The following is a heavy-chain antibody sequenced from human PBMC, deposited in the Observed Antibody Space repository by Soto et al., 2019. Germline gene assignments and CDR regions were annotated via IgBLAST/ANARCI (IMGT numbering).Heavy chain of an antibody. CDR1: GFTFSSYG. CDR3: ARDKDPYSGYDSKSFDP. Sequence: QVQLVESGGGVVQPGRSLRLSCAASGFTFSSYGMHWVRQAPGKGLEWVAVIWYDGNNKYYADSVKGRFTISRDNSKNTLYLQMNGLRAEDTAVYYCARDKDPYSGYDSKSFDPWGQGTLVTVSS. CDR2: IWYDGNNK. J-gene: IGHJ5*02. V-gene: IGHV3-33*01. D-gene: IGHD5-12*01.